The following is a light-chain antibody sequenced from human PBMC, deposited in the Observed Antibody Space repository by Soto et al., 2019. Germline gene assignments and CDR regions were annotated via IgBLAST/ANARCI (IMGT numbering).Light chain of an antibody. CDR1: QSVSSD. J-gene: IGKJ4*01. V-gene: IGKV3-15*01. CDR2: DAS. CDR3: RQYNNWPLT. Sequence: EIVLTQSPATLSVSPGDRATLSCRASQSVSSDFAWFQQKPGQAPRFLIYDASTRATGIPARFSGSGSATDFTLTIISLQSEDFAIYYCRQYNNWPLTFGGGTKVEIK.